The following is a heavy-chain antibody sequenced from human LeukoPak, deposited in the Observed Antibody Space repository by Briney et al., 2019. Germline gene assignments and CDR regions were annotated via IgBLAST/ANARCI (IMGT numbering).Heavy chain of an antibody. V-gene: IGHV3-64*01. CDR1: GFSFSGDY. CDR2: ISGNGVTT. Sequence: GGSLRLSCAASGFSFSGDYIHWVRQAPGKELEYVSAISGNGVTTHYTNSVKGRFTISRDNSKNTVYLQMGSLSTEDTAVYYCARDTNREQDIWGQGTTVTVSS. CDR3: ARDTNREQDI. J-gene: IGHJ6*02.